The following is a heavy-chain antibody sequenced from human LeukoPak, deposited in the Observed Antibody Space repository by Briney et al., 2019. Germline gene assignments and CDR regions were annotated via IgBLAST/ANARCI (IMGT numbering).Heavy chain of an antibody. Sequence: GGSLRLSCSVSGFTFSTYVMHWVRQAPGKGLEYVSAISSNGDNTYYADSVKGRFTISRDNSKNTLYLQMSSLRADDTAVYYCARRYYGSGSYRLRYFDLWGRGTLVTVSS. V-gene: IGHV3-64D*06. CDR2: ISSNGDNT. CDR1: GFTFSTYV. J-gene: IGHJ2*01. D-gene: IGHD3-10*01. CDR3: ARRYYGSGSYRLRYFDL.